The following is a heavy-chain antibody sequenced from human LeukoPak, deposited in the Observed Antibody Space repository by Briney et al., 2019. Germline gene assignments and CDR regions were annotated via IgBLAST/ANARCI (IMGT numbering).Heavy chain of an antibody. CDR1: GFTFSNYW. CDR2: IGQDGSER. CDR3: ARDFDLDS. V-gene: IGHV3-7*01. J-gene: IGHJ4*02. Sequence: GGSLRLSCAASGFTFSNYWMAWVRQAPGKGLEWVANIGQDGSERYYVDSVKGRLTISRDNAKNSLYLQMNSLRAEDTAVYYCARDFDLDSWGQGTLVAVSS.